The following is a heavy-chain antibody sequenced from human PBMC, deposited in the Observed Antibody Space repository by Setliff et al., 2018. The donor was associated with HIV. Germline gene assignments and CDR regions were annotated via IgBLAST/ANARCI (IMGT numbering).Heavy chain of an antibody. CDR1: GGTFGSYA. Sequence: ASVKVSCKASGGTFGSYAISWVRQAPGQGLEWMGGIIPIFNTANYAQKFQGRVTITADESTSTAYMELSSLRSEDTAVYYCARIVRPSYYYYYYMDVWGKGTTVTVSS. V-gene: IGHV1-69*13. CDR3: ARIVRPSYYYYYYMDV. CDR2: IIPIFNTA. J-gene: IGHJ6*03. D-gene: IGHD3-10*02.